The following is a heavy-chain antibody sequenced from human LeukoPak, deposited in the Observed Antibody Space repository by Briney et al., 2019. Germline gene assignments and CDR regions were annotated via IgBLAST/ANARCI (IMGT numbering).Heavy chain of an antibody. CDR2: INPNSGGT. Sequence: VASVKVSCKASGYTFTGYYMHWVRQAPGQGLEWMGWINPNSGGTNYAQKFQGRVTMTRDTSISTAYMELSRLRSDDTAVYYCATGPPLFVGYYMDVWGKGTTVTISS. CDR1: GYTFTGYY. J-gene: IGHJ6*03. D-gene: IGHD2-15*01. V-gene: IGHV1-2*02. CDR3: ATGPPLFVGYYMDV.